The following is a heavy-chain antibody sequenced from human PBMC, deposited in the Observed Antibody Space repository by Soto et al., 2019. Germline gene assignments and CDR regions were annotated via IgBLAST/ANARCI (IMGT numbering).Heavy chain of an antibody. D-gene: IGHD6-13*01. Sequence: PGGSLRLSCAASGFTFSSYAMSWVRQAPGKGLEWVSAISGSGGSTYYADSVKGRFTISRDNSKNTLYLQMNSLRAEDTAVYYCAKDRRYSSSWYNRQYFDYSGQGTLVTVSS. J-gene: IGHJ4*02. CDR3: AKDRRYSSSWYNRQYFDY. V-gene: IGHV3-23*01. CDR1: GFTFSSYA. CDR2: ISGSGGST.